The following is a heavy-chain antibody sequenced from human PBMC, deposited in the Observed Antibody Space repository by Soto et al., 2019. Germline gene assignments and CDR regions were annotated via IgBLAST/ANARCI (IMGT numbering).Heavy chain of an antibody. D-gene: IGHD3-3*01. Sequence: PSETLSLTCAVYGGSFSGCYWSWIRQPPGKGLEWIGEINHSGSTNYNPSLKSRVTISVDTSKNQFSLKLSSVTAADTAVYYCARGRYYDFWSGYPVYGMDVWGQGTTVTVSS. V-gene: IGHV4-34*01. J-gene: IGHJ6*02. CDR1: GGSFSGCY. CDR3: ARGRYYDFWSGYPVYGMDV. CDR2: INHSGST.